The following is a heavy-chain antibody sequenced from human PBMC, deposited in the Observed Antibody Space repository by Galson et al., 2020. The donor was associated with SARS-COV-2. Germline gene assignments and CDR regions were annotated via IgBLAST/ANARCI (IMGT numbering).Heavy chain of an antibody. Sequence: GGSLRLSCAASGFTFSNSGMHWVRQAPGKGLEWVALISYHGSNLYYADSVEGRFTISRDSSKNTVYLQMNNLRVDDTAVYYCARDGQSSRGWAFDYWGQGTLLTVSS. D-gene: IGHD6-19*01. CDR3: ARDGQSSRGWAFDY. J-gene: IGHJ4*02. CDR2: ISYHGSNL. CDR1: GFTFSNSG. V-gene: IGHV3-30*03.